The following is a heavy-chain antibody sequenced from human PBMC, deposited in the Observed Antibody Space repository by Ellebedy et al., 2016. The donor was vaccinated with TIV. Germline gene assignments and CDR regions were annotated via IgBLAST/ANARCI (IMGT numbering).Heavy chain of an antibody. CDR3: ARVTYDPPYYYYGMDV. CDR1: GYTFTSYY. J-gene: IGHJ6*02. V-gene: IGHV1-46*01. D-gene: IGHD2-21*01. Sequence: ASVKVSXXASGYTFTSYYMHWVRQAPGQGLEWMGIINPSGGSTSYAQKFQGRVTMTRDTSTSTVYMELSSLRSEDTAVYYCARVTYDPPYYYYGMDVWGQGTTVTVSS. CDR2: INPSGGST.